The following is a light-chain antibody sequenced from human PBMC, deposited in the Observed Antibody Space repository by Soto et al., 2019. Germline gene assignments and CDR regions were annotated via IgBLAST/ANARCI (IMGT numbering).Light chain of an antibody. CDR2: QVS. J-gene: IGLJ3*02. CDR1: SSDVGSYNR. Sequence: QSALTQPPSVAGSPGQSVTISCTGTSSDVGSYNRVSWYQQPPGTAPKLMICQVSHRPSGVPDRFSGSKSGNTASLTISGLQAEDESDYYCSSYTSSGTWVFGGGTKLTVL. CDR3: SSYTSSGTWV. V-gene: IGLV2-18*02.